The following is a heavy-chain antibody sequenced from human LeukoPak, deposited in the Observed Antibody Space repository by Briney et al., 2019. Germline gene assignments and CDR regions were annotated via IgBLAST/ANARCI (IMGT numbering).Heavy chain of an antibody. CDR2: TSGSGTST. CDR3: ARENMVRGVTQGHFDY. V-gene: IGHV3-23*01. D-gene: IGHD3-10*01. Sequence: GGSLRLSCAASGFTFSTYAMSWVRQAAGKGMEWVSATSGSGTSTYYADSVKGRFTISRDNSKNTLYLQMNSLRAEDTAVYYCARENMVRGVTQGHFDYWGQGTLVTVSS. J-gene: IGHJ4*02. CDR1: GFTFSTYA.